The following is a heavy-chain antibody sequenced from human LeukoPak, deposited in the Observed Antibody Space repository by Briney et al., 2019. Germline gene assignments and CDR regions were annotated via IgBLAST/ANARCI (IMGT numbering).Heavy chain of an antibody. J-gene: IGHJ3*01. CDR1: GGSISSYY. Sequence: KPSETLSLTCTVSGGSISSYYWSWIRQPPGKGLEWIGYIYYSGSTNYNPSLKSRVTISVDTSKNQFSLKLSSVTAADTAVYYCARQDIVATSGAFDLWGQGTMVTVSS. CDR3: ARQDIVATSGAFDL. V-gene: IGHV4-59*01. CDR2: IYYSGST. D-gene: IGHD5-12*01.